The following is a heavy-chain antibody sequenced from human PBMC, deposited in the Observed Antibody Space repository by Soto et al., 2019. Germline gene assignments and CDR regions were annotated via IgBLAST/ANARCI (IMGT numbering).Heavy chain of an antibody. CDR1: GGSISSSGHC. CDR2: IYYAGST. V-gene: IGHV4-39*01. D-gene: IGHD3-10*01. Sequence: SETLSLTCTVSGGSISSSGHCWAWISQPPGKGLEYIGNIYYAGSTFYNPSLKSRVAISVDTSKNQFSLKLSSVTAADTAVYYCARTYYYGSGAYGLDVWGLGTTVTVSS. CDR3: ARTYYYGSGAYGLDV. J-gene: IGHJ6*02.